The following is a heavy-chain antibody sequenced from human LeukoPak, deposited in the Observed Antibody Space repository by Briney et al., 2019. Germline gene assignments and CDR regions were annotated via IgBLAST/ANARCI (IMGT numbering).Heavy chain of an antibody. Sequence: GGSLRLSCRASGFTFSSYSMNWVRQAPGKGLEWVSYISSSGSTIYYADSVKGRFTISRDNAKNSLYLQMNSLRAEDTAVYYCARGGRTPYKDVWGKGTTVTVSS. CDR1: GFTFSSYS. CDR2: ISSSGSTI. J-gene: IGHJ6*03. V-gene: IGHV3-48*04. CDR3: ARGGRTPYKDV.